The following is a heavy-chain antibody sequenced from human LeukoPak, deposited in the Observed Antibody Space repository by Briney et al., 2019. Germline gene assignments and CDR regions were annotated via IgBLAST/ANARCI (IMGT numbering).Heavy chain of an antibody. CDR3: ARDTIFGVVMLTYHWFDP. J-gene: IGHJ5*02. D-gene: IGHD3-3*01. CDR1: GFTVSSNY. CDR2: IYSGGST. V-gene: IGHV3-53*01. Sequence: GGSLRLSCAASGFTVSSNYMSWVRQAPGKGLEWVSVIYSGGSTYYADSVKGRFTISRDNSKNTLYLQMNSLRAEDTAVYYCARDTIFGVVMLTYHWFDPWGQGTLVTVSS.